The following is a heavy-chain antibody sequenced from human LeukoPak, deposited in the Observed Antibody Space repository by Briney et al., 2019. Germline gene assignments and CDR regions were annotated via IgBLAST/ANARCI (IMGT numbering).Heavy chain of an antibody. D-gene: IGHD2-15*01. CDR3: AGHRGGHQKFDS. Sequence: PSETLSLTCTVSGGSIVNGGYYWDWVRQPPGKGLEWIGNIHHSGSTAYNPSFQSRVTMSVDTSNNQFSLKLTSLTAADAAVYFCAGHRGGHQKFDSWGQGTLVTVSS. V-gene: IGHV4-39*01. CDR2: IHHSGST. J-gene: IGHJ4*02. CDR1: GGSIVNGGYY.